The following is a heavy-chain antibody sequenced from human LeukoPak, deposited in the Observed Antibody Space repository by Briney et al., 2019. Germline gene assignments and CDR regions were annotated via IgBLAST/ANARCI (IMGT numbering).Heavy chain of an antibody. J-gene: IGHJ4*02. CDR2: VTGSGRST. CDR3: AKVSGFSSPSGEVY. V-gene: IGHV3-23*01. CDR1: GFTFSSYA. Sequence: GGSLRLSCAASGFTFSSYAMSWVRQAPGKGLEWVSGVTGSGRSTYYADSVKGRFTISRDNSKNTVYLQMNSLRAEDTAVYYCAKVSGFSSPSGEVYWGQGTLVTVSS. D-gene: IGHD6-13*01.